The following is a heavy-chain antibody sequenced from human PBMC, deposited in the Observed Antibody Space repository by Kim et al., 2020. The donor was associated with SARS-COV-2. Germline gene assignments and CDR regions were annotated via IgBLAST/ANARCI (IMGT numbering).Heavy chain of an antibody. Sequence: SVKVSCKASGGTFSSYAISWVRQAPGQGLEWMGGIIPIFGTANYAQKFQGRVTITADESTSTAYMELSSLRSEDTAVYYCARDDPNYYGSEIGWGQGTLVTVSS. V-gene: IGHV1-69*13. CDR2: IIPIFGTA. CDR3: ARDDPNYYGSEIG. J-gene: IGHJ4*02. CDR1: GGTFSSYA. D-gene: IGHD3-10*01.